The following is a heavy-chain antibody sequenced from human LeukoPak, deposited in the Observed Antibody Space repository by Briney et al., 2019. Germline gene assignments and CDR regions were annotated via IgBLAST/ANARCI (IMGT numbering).Heavy chain of an antibody. Sequence: SETLSLTCAVSGYSISGGYYWGWVRQPPGKTLEWIGSIYHTGSTYYNPSLKSRVTISVDTSKNQFSLKLSSVTAADTAVYYCARGTGYSSSWYNYWGQGTLVTVSS. CDR2: IYHTGST. D-gene: IGHD6-13*01. J-gene: IGHJ4*02. CDR1: GYSISGGYY. V-gene: IGHV4-38-2*01. CDR3: ARGTGYSSSWYNY.